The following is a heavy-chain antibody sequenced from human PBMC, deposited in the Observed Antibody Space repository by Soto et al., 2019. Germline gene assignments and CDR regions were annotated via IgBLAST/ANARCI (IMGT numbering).Heavy chain of an antibody. Sequence: QVQLVESGGGVVQPGRSLRLSCAASGFTFSSYGMHWVRQAPGKGLEWVAVIWYDGSNNYYADSVKGRFTISRDNSKNTLYLQMNSLRAEDTAVYYCARANDYGSWSSDLWGRGTLVTVSS. CDR1: GFTFSSYG. CDR2: IWYDGSNN. J-gene: IGHJ2*01. CDR3: ARANDYGSWSSDL. V-gene: IGHV3-33*01. D-gene: IGHD3-10*01.